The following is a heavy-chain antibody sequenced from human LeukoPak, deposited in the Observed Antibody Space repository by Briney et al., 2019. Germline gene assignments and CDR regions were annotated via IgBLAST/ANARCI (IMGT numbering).Heavy chain of an antibody. Sequence: ASVKVSCKVSGYTLTELSMHWVRQAPGKGLEWKGGCDPEDGETIYAQKFQGRVTMTEDTSTDTAYMELSSLRSEDTAAYYCATWDSSGYYGGYWGQGTLVPVSS. D-gene: IGHD3-22*01. CDR3: ATWDSSGYYGGY. CDR2: CDPEDGET. V-gene: IGHV1-24*01. J-gene: IGHJ4*02. CDR1: GYTLTELS.